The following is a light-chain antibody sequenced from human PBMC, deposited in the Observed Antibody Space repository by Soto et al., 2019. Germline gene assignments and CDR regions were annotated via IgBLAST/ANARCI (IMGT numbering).Light chain of an antibody. Sequence: DVVLTQSPLSLPVNFGQPASISCRSSKSLVYSDGNTHLSWFHQRPGQSPRRLIYRVSSRDSGVADRFSGSGSGTDFTLEISRVEAEDVGIYFCTQGTHWPRTFGQGTKVEVK. CDR3: TQGTHWPRT. J-gene: IGKJ1*01. CDR1: KSLVYSDGNTH. CDR2: RVS. V-gene: IGKV2-30*01.